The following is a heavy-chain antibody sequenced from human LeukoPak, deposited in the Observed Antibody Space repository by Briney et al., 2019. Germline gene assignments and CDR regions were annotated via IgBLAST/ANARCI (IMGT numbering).Heavy chain of an antibody. J-gene: IGHJ4*02. CDR2: IIPIFGTA. Sequence: ASVKVSCKASGGTFSSYAISWVRQAPGQGLEWIGGIIPIFGTANYAQKFQGRVTITADESTSTAYMELSSLRSEDTAVYYCAPDPYYDYVWGSYRYDYWGQGTLVTVSS. D-gene: IGHD3-16*02. V-gene: IGHV1-69*13. CDR1: GGTFSSYA. CDR3: APDPYYDYVWGSYRYDY.